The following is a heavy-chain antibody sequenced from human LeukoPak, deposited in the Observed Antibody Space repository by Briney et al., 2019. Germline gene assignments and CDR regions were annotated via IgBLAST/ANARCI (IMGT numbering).Heavy chain of an antibody. CDR1: GGSITIYY. D-gene: IGHD4/OR15-4a*01. CDR3: AKGPPRAAWFSAGYTNYGD. J-gene: IGHJ4*02. Sequence: SETLSLTCTVSGGSITIYYWSWIRQPPGKGLEWIGNIYYSGSTNYNPSLERRVTISLDTSKNQFSLKLTSVTAADTAVYYCAKGPPRAAWFSAGYTNYGDWGQGTLVTVSS. CDR2: IYYSGST. V-gene: IGHV4-59*08.